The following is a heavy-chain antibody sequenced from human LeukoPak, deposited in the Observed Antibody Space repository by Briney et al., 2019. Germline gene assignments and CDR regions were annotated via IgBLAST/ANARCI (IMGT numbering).Heavy chain of an antibody. CDR1: SGSISNYY. D-gene: IGHD2-15*01. Sequence: SETLSLTCTVSSGSISNYYWSWIRQPPGKGPEWIGYVRYSGSTSYNPSLKSRVTMSVDTSKNQFSLRLSSVTAADTAVYYCARDLVEAYCSGGSCYRWFDPWGQGTLVTVPS. CDR3: ARDLVEAYCSGGSCYRWFDP. CDR2: VRYSGST. J-gene: IGHJ5*02. V-gene: IGHV4-59*01.